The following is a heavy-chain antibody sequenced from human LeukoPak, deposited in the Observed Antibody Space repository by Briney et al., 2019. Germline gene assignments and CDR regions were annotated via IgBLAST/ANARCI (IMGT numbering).Heavy chain of an antibody. J-gene: IGHJ3*02. Sequence: GASVKVSCKASGYTFTSYGIIWVRQAPGQGLEWMGWISAYNGNTNYAQKLQGRVTMTTDTSTSTAYMELRSLRSDDTAVYYCARARGFVVVVAAPESDAFDIWGQGTMVTVSS. CDR3: ARARGFVVVVAAPESDAFDI. CDR2: ISAYNGNT. D-gene: IGHD2-15*01. CDR1: GYTFTSYG. V-gene: IGHV1-18*01.